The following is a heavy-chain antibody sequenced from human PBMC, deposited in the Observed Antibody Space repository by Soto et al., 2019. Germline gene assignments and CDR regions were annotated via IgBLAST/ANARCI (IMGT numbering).Heavy chain of an antibody. D-gene: IGHD3-3*01. V-gene: IGHV4-34*01. J-gene: IGHJ6*02. CDR3: ARGLTYYDFWSCYSRGYYGMDV. CDR2: INHSGST. CDR1: GGSFSGYY. Sequence: PSETLSLTCAVYGGSFSGYYWSWIRQPPGKGLEWIGEINHSGSTNYNPSLKSRVTISVDTSKNQFSLKLSSVTAADTAVYYCARGLTYYDFWSCYSRGYYGMDVSCQGTTVTVSS.